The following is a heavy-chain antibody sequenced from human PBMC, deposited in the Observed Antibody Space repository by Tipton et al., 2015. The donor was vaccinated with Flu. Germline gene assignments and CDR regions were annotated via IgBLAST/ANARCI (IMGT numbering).Heavy chain of an antibody. CDR3: ARCSGSGTDVIYDY. V-gene: IGHV4-34*01. CDR2: INQSGRP. D-gene: IGHD3-10*02. J-gene: IGHJ4*02. CDR1: GGSFSGYY. Sequence: TLSLTCAVYGGSFSGYYWSWIRQSPGKGLEWIGEINQSGRPNYNPSLKNRVTISVDTSKNQFSLSLTSVTAADTALYFCARCSGSGTDVIYDYWGQGTLVTVSS.